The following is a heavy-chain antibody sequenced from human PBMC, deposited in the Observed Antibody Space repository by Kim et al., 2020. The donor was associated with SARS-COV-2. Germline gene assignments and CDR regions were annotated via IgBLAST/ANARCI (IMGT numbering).Heavy chain of an antibody. V-gene: IGHV3-23*01. CDR3: AKDREWGARGALDI. CDR1: GFTFSSYA. J-gene: IGHJ3*02. Sequence: GGSLRLSCAASGFTFSSYAMSWVRQAPKKGLEWVSAISGSDGRTFYAESVKGRFTISRDNSENRLYLQMNSLRAEDTALYYCAKDREWGARGALDIWGRGTMVTVSS. CDR2: ISGSDGRT. D-gene: IGHD1-26*01.